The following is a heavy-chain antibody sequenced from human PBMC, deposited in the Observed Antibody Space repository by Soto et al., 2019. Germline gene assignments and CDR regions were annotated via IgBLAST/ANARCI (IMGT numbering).Heavy chain of an antibody. Sequence: LRLSCAASGFTLTNNGMTWARQAPGKGLEWVSDITGSGRTYYADSVKGRFTISRDISKNTLFLQMNSLRAEDTAVYYCSGHGSGSAWGQGTLVTVSS. J-gene: IGHJ1*01. CDR1: GFTLTNNG. V-gene: IGHV3-23*01. CDR2: ITGSGRT. D-gene: IGHD6-19*01. CDR3: SGHGSGSA.